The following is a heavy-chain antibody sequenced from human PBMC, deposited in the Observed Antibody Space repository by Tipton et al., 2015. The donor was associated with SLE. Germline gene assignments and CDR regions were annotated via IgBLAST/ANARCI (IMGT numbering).Heavy chain of an antibody. CDR1: GGSIGSDY. CDR3: AREPDY. Sequence: TLSLTCTIYGGSIGSDYWSWIRQPPGRGLEWIGWIYYTGTTSYNPSLKSRLIMTVDTSKNQFSLKLTSVTAADTAVYYCAREPDYWGQGILVAVSS. CDR2: IYYTGTT. V-gene: IGHV4-59*01. J-gene: IGHJ4*02.